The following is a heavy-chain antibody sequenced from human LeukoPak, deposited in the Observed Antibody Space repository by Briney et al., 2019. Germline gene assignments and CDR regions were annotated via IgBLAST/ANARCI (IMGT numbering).Heavy chain of an antibody. Sequence: SETLSLTCAVYGGSFSGYYWSWIRQPPGKGLEWIGEINHSGSTNYNPSLKSRVTISVDTSKNQFSLKLSSVTAADTAVYYCARRDSSGWYWDYWGQGTLVTVSS. CDR1: GGSFSGYY. V-gene: IGHV4-34*01. D-gene: IGHD6-19*01. J-gene: IGHJ4*02. CDR3: ARRDSSGWYWDY. CDR2: INHSGST.